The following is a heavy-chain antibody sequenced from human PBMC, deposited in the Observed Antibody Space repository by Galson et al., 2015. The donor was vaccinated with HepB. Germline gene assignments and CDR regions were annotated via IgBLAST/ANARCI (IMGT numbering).Heavy chain of an antibody. D-gene: IGHD3-22*01. CDR1: GFTFSSYG. CDR3: AKEGSEYYYDSSGSFDY. V-gene: IGHV3-30*18. J-gene: IGHJ4*02. Sequence: SLRLSCAASGFTFSSYGMHWVRQAPGKGLEWVAVISYDGSNKYYADSVKGRFTISRDNSKNTLYLQMNSLRAEDTAVYYCAKEGSEYYYDSSGSFDYWGQGTLVTVSS. CDR2: ISYDGSNK.